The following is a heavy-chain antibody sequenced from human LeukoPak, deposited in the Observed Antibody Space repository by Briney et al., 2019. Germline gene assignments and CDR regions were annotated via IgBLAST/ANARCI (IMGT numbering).Heavy chain of an antibody. J-gene: IGHJ4*02. CDR3: ASMSGYYPSYYFDY. CDR1: GYTFISYG. V-gene: IGHV1-18*01. D-gene: IGHD3-3*01. Sequence: AASVKVSCKASGYTFISYGITWVRQAPGQGLGWLGWISAYNGNIDYAQKLQGRVTLTTGTSTSTAYMEVRSLRSDDTAVYYCASMSGYYPSYYFDYWGQGTLVTVSS. CDR2: ISAYNGNI.